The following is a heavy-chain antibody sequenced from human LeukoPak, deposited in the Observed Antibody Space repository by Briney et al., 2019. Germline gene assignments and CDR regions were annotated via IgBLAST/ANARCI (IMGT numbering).Heavy chain of an antibody. CDR1: GYTFTSCD. V-gene: IGHV1-8*01. J-gene: IGHJ5*02. Sequence: ASVKVSCKASGYTFTSCDINWVRQATGQGLEWMGWMNPNSGNTGYAQKFQGRVTMTRNTSISTAYMELRSLRSDDTAVYYCGRVWGGLGGGRDWFAPGGREPLVTVP. CDR2: MNPNSGNT. CDR3: GRVWGGLGGGRDWFAP. D-gene: IGHD3-16*01.